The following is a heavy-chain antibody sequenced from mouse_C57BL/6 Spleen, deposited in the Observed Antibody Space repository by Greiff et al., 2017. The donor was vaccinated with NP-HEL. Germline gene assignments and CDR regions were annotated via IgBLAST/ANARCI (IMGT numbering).Heavy chain of an antibody. V-gene: IGHV1-69*01. CDR1: GYTFTSYW. D-gene: IGHD1-1*01. J-gene: IGHJ1*03. CDR3: AGGYYGSSLDV. Sequence: VQLQQSGAELVMPGASVKLSCKASGYTFTSYWMHWVKQRPGQGLEWIGEIDPSDSYTNYNQKFKGKSTLTVDKSSSTAYMQLSSLTSEDSAVYYCAGGYYGSSLDVWGTGTTVTVSS. CDR2: IDPSDSYT.